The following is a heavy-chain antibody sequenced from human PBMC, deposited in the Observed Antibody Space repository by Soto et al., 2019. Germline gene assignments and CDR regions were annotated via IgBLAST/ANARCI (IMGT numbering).Heavy chain of an antibody. V-gene: IGHV1-69*13. CDR3: ARIRYCSSTSCPRNLPYNWFDP. CDR1: GGTFSSYA. Sequence: ASVKVSCKASGGTFSSYAISWVRQAPEQGLEWMGGIIPIFGTANYAQKFQGRVTITADESTSTAYMELSSLRSEDTAVYYCARIRYCSSTSCPRNLPYNWFDPWGQGTLVTVSS. D-gene: IGHD2-2*01. CDR2: IIPIFGTA. J-gene: IGHJ5*02.